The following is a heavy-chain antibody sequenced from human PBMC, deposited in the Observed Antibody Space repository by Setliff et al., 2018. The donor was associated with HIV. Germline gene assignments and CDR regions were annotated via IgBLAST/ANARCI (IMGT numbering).Heavy chain of an antibody. V-gene: IGHV1-2*02. CDR3: ARDLRDGFEEWFSTLGDGMDV. CDR2: INPHTGVT. D-gene: IGHD3-3*01. Sequence: ASVKVSCKTSGYIFIRYYIFWVRQAPGQGLEWMGNINPHTGVTKYAEKFQGRVTMTRDTPINTIYMELSRLRSDDTAVYYCARDLRDGFEEWFSTLGDGMDVWGQGTTVTVSS. CDR1: GYIFIRYY. J-gene: IGHJ6*02.